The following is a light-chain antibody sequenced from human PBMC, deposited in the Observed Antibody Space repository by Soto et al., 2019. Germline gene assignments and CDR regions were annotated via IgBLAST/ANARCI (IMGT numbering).Light chain of an antibody. CDR1: ESINRH. CDR2: AAS. Sequence: DIQMTQSPSSLSASVGDRVTITCRASESINRHLNWYQQKPGKAPKLLIYAASSLQNGVPSRFSGSGSGTDFTLSIINLQPEDFATYYCQQSYSTLSITFGQGTRLEMK. CDR3: QQSYSTLSIT. J-gene: IGKJ5*01. V-gene: IGKV1-39*01.